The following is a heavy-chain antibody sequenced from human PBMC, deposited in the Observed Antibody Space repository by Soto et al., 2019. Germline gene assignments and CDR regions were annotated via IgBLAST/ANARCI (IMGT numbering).Heavy chain of an antibody. V-gene: IGHV3-23*01. CDR2: ICCSGCIT. Sequence: GGSLRLSCAGSEFMSSISAMHWVRQAPGKVLEWVSAICCSGCITYYADSVKGRFTISRDNSKYTLYLQMNSLSAEDTAVYYCARLPRSLMDVWGKGTTVTSP. D-gene: IGHD5-12*01. J-gene: IGHJ6*03. CDR3: ARLPRSLMDV. CDR1: EFMSSISA.